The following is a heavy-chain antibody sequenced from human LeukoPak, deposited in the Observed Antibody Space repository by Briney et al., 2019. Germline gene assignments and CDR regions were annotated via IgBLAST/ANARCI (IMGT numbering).Heavy chain of an antibody. D-gene: IGHD6-13*01. CDR3: ARGAIAAAGYYYYYYMDV. J-gene: IGHJ6*03. Sequence: GESLKISCKGSGYSFTSYWIGWVHQMPGKGLEWMGIIYPGDSDTRYRPSFQGQVTISADKSISTAYLQWSSLKASDTAMYYCARGAIAAAGYYYYYYMDVWGKGTTVTVSS. CDR1: GYSFTSYW. V-gene: IGHV5-51*07. CDR2: IYPGDSDT.